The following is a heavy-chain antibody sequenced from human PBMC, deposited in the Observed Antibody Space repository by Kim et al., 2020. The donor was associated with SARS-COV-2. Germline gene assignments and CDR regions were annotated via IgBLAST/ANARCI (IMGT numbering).Heavy chain of an antibody. D-gene: IGHD3-22*01. Sequence: GGSLRLSCAASGFTFSNAWMSWVRQAPGKGLEWVGRIKSKTDGGTTDYAAPVKGRFTISRDDSKNTLYLQMNSLKTEDTAVYYCTTDRFDYYDSSGYYYDAFDIWGQGTMVTVSS. CDR1: GFTFSNAW. CDR3: TTDRFDYYDSSGYYYDAFDI. CDR2: IKSKTDGGTT. V-gene: IGHV3-15*01. J-gene: IGHJ3*02.